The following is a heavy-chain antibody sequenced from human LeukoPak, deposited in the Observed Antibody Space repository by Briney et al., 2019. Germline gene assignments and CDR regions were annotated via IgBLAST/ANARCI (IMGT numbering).Heavy chain of an antibody. CDR2: IIPIFGTA. V-gene: IGHV1-69*13. D-gene: IGHD3-22*01. J-gene: IGHJ5*02. CDR1: GGTFSSYA. Sequence: VASVKVSCKASGGTFSSYAISWVRQAPGQGLEWMGGIIPIFGTANYAQKFQGRVTITADESTSTAYMELSSLRSEDTAVYYCARDDPPTQYYYDSSGYPWGQGTLVTVSS. CDR3: ARDDPPTQYYYDSSGYP.